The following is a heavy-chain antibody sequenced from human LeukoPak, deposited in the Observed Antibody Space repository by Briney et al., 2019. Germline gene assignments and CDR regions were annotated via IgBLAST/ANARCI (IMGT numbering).Heavy chain of an antibody. CDR1: GFTFSSYG. CDR3: AKDLSDILTGYYNGIDY. J-gene: IGHJ4*02. D-gene: IGHD3-9*01. Sequence: GGSLRLSCAASGFTFSSYGMHWVRQASGKGLEWEAFIRYDGSNKYYADSVKGRFTISRDNSKNTLYLQMNSLRAEDTAVYYCAKDLSDILTGYYNGIDYWGQGTLVTVSS. CDR2: IRYDGSNK. V-gene: IGHV3-30*02.